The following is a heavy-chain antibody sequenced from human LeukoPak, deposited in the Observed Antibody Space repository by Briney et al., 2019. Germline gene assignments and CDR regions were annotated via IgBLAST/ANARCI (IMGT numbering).Heavy chain of an antibody. CDR3: AREITIFGVVIISAFDI. CDR1: GFTFSSYW. CDR2: IKQDGSEK. V-gene: IGHV3-7*01. Sequence: GGSLRLSCAASGFTFSSYWMSWVRQAPGKGLEWVANIKQDGSEKYYVDSVKGRFTISRDNAKNSLYLQMNSLRAEDTAVYYCAREITIFGVVIISAFDIWGQGTMVTVSS. D-gene: IGHD3-3*01. J-gene: IGHJ3*02.